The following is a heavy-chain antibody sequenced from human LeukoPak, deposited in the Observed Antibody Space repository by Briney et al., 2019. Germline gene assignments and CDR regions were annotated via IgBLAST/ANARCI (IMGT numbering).Heavy chain of an antibody. Sequence: SETLSLTCTVSGGSISSGNYYWSWLRQPPGKGLEWIGYIYYSGSTYYNPSLKSRVTISVDTSKNQFSLKLSSVTAADTAVYYCAREYGDDNWFDPWGQGTLVTVSS. CDR3: AREYGDDNWFDP. CDR1: GGSISSGNYY. V-gene: IGHV4-30-4*01. D-gene: IGHD2-21*02. J-gene: IGHJ5*02. CDR2: IYYSGST.